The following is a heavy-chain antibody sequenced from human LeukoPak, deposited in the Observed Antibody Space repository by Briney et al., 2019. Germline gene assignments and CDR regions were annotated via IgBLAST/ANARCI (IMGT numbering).Heavy chain of an antibody. Sequence: GGSLRLSCAASGFTFSSYAMHWVRQAPGKGLEWVAVISYDGSNKYYADSVKGRFTISRDNSKNTLYLQMNSLRAEDTAVYYCASSTSPYGDYVYFDYWGQGTLVTVSS. V-gene: IGHV3-30-3*01. D-gene: IGHD4-17*01. CDR3: ASSTSPYGDYVYFDY. CDR1: GFTFSSYA. J-gene: IGHJ4*02. CDR2: ISYDGSNK.